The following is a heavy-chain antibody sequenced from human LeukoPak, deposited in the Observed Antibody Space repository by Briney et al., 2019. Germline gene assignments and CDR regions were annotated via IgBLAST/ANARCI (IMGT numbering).Heavy chain of an antibody. J-gene: IGHJ2*01. D-gene: IGHD2-15*01. Sequence: ASVKVSCKASGYTSTDYYIHWLRQAPGQGLEWIGWVYANTGGTNSAQKFQGRVTMTRDTSIDTAYMELSRLTSDDTAMFYCARSGVVAAPFDLWGRGTLVTVSS. CDR2: VYANTGGT. V-gene: IGHV1-2*02. CDR1: GYTSTDYY. CDR3: ARSGVVAAPFDL.